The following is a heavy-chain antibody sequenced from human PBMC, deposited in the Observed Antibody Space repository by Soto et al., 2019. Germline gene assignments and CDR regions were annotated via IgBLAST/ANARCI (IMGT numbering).Heavy chain of an antibody. CDR2: ITGSGGT. D-gene: IGHD1-26*01. V-gene: IGHV3-23*01. Sequence: GALRLSCAASVFIFRSYVMSWVLQAPGKGLEWVSGITGSGGTYYADSVKGRFTISRDNSQNTVYLQLDSLTTGDTAVYYCARDPTGGYFHYDYWGQGALVTVSS. J-gene: IGHJ4*02. CDR3: ARDPTGGYFHYDY. CDR1: VFIFRSYV.